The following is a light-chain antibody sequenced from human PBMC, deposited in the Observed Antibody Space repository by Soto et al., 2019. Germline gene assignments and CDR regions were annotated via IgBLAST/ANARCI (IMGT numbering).Light chain of an antibody. CDR1: SSDVGDYNS. J-gene: IGLJ1*01. Sequence: QSVLTQPASVSGSPGQSITISCSGTSSDVGDYNSVSWYQQHPGKAPKLIIYDVTNRLSGVSNRFSGSKSGNTASLTISGLQAEDEADYYCNSYASSNTLFVFGTGTKLTVL. CDR2: DVT. V-gene: IGLV2-14*03. CDR3: NSYASSNTLFV.